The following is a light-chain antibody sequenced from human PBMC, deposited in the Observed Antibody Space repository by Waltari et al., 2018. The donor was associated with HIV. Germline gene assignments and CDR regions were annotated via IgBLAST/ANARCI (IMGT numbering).Light chain of an antibody. J-gene: IGLJ3*02. V-gene: IGLV4-69*01. Sequence: LVLTQSPSAPASLGASVKLTCTLSSGQSTYAIAWHQQQPEKGPRYLMKLNSDGSHNKGDGIPDRFSGSSSGAERYLTISSLQSEDEADYYCQTWATGIQVFGGGTKLTVL. CDR1: SGQSTYA. CDR3: QTWATGIQV. CDR2: LNSDGSH.